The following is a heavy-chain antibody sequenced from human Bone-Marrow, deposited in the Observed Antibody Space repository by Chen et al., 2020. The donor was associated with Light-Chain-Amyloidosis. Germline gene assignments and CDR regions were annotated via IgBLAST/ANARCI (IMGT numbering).Heavy chain of an antibody. V-gene: IGHV3-48*03. CDR1: GFTFSSHE. Sequence: EEQLVESGGGLVQPGGSLRLSCAASGFTFSSHEMIWVRQAPGKGLEWISYISDSGGVVFYADSVKGRFTISRDNARNLLSLQMNSXXXXDTAVYYCARDSYYDRSGPKDGYGMDVWGQGTTVTVSS. J-gene: IGHJ6*02. D-gene: IGHD3-22*01. CDR2: ISDSGGVV. CDR3: ARDSYYDRSGPKDGYGMDV.